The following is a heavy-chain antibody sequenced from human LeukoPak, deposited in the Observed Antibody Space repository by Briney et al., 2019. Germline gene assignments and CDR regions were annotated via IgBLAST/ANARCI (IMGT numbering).Heavy chain of an antibody. V-gene: IGHV3-74*03. Sequence: GGSLRLSCVASGFTFSRYWMHWGRQAPGKGLVWVSRINSDGSSITYADTVKGRFTISRDNAKNTLYLQMNSLRAEDTAVYYCARECGGDCWDAFDIWGQGTMVTVSS. CDR2: INSDGSSI. CDR3: ARECGGDCWDAFDI. J-gene: IGHJ3*02. CDR1: GFTFSRYW. D-gene: IGHD2-21*02.